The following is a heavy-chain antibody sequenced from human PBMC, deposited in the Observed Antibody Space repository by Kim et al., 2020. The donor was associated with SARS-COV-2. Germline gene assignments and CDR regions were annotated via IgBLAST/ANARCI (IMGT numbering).Heavy chain of an antibody. V-gene: IGHV3-23*01. J-gene: IGHJ4*02. Sequence: GGSLRLSCTVSGLTFRNYAMSWVRRAPGKGLQGVSAINGGGDKEYYADSVKGRFSVSRDNSRNTMYLQMNYLTADDTATYYCSNGKRVYGEISQDYWGQGTLVTVSS. CDR3: SNGKRVYGEISQDY. CDR1: GLTFRNYA. D-gene: IGHD3-10*02. CDR2: INGGGDKE.